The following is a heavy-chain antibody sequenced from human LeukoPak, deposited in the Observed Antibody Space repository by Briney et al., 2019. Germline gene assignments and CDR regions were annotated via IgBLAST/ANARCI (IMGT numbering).Heavy chain of an antibody. D-gene: IGHD4-17*01. Sequence: ASVKVSCKASGYTFTDYYMHWVRQAPGQGLEWMGWINPNSGGTNFAQKFQGRVTMTRDTSISTACMELSTLRSDDTAVYYCARGRGTTVTTSVLFDYWGQGTLVTVSS. CDR3: ARGRGTTVTTSVLFDY. J-gene: IGHJ4*02. V-gene: IGHV1-2*02. CDR1: GYTFTDYY. CDR2: INPNSGGT.